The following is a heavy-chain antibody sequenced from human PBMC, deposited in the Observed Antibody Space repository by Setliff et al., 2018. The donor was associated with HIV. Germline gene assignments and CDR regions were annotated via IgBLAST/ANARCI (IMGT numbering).Heavy chain of an antibody. V-gene: IGHV3-74*01. CDR1: GFTFSNYW. CDR3: AREGGSPRYFDY. Sequence: PGGSLRLSCAASGFTFSNYWMHWVRQAPGKGPVWVSRIAVDGSRTDYADSVEGRFTVSRDNSKNTLFLQMNSLRLEDTAVYYCAREGGSPRYFDYWGQGTLVTVSS. J-gene: IGHJ4*02. D-gene: IGHD3-10*01. CDR2: IAVDGSRT.